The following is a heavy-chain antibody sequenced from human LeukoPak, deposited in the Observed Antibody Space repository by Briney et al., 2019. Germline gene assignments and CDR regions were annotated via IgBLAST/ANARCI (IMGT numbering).Heavy chain of an antibody. D-gene: IGHD5-24*01. CDR1: EYSFTMYW. CDR3: ARGDDYNPLDY. J-gene: IGHJ4*02. Sequence: NHGESLKISCKGSEYSFTMYWIAWVRQMPGKGLEWMGRIDPSDSYTNYSPSFQGHVTISADKSTSTAYLQWSSLKASDTAMYYCARGDDYNPLDYWGQGTLVTVSS. CDR2: IDPSDSYT. V-gene: IGHV5-10-1*01.